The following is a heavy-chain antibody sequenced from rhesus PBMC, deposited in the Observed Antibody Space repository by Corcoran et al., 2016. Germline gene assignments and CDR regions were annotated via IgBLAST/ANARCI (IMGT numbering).Heavy chain of an antibody. V-gene: IGHV4-93*02. J-gene: IGHJ5-1*01. CDR1: GGSISSRYW. CDR3: ARHLGSSYGWRFDV. CDR2: IHDSTVNT. Sequence: QVQLPESGPAVVKPSETLSLTCAVSGGSISSRYWRDWIRQAPGTGLEWIGGIHDSTVNTIYSPSLKGRVTLSIDTSQNQFSLKLSSVTAADTAVYFCARHLGSSYGWRFDVWGAGVLVTVSS. D-gene: IGHD6-43*01.